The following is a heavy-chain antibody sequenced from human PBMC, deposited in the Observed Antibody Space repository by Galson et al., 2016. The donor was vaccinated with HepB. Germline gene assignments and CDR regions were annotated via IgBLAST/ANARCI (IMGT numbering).Heavy chain of an antibody. CDR1: GESSSQYY. CDR3: ARGDVVQKTYTFRSPSLTLLRGRGIDHIVNEYHGMDV. J-gene: IGHJ6*02. V-gene: IGHV4-34*01. D-gene: IGHD3-10*01. Sequence: SETLSLTCAVFGESSSQYYWTWIRQPPGKGLEWIGEVTHSGSSKYNPSLKSRVSISLDTSRGQFSLRLTSVTAADTAVYYCARGDVVQKTYTFRSPSLTLLRGRGIDHIVNEYHGMDVWGQGTAVTVSS. CDR2: VTHSGSS.